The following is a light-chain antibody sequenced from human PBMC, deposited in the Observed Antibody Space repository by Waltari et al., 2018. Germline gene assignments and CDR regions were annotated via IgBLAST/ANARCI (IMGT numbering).Light chain of an antibody. V-gene: IGLV1-44*01. Sequence: QSVLTQPPSASGTPGQRVTFSCSGSNSNIGTNPVNWYQQLSGTAPKLLIYANKQRPSGVPDRFSGSKSDTSASLVISGLQSEDEADYYCAAWDDSLRSVLFGGGTKLTVL. CDR3: AAWDDSLRSVL. CDR1: NSNIGTNP. J-gene: IGLJ2*01. CDR2: ANK.